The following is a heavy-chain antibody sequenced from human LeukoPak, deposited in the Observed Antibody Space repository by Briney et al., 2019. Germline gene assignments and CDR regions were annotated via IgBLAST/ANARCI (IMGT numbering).Heavy chain of an antibody. CDR3: ARETGTTVSPDY. Sequence: ASVKVSCKASGYTFNSYDISWVRQAPGQGLEWMGWISAYNGNTNYAQKLQGRVTMTTDTSTSTAYMELRSLRSDDTAVYYCARETGTTVSPDYWGQGTLVTVSS. J-gene: IGHJ4*02. CDR2: ISAYNGNT. CDR1: GYTFNSYD. V-gene: IGHV1-18*01. D-gene: IGHD1-7*01.